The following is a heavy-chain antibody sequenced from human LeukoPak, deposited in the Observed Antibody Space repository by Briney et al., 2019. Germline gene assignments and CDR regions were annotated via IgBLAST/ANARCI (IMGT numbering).Heavy chain of an antibody. D-gene: IGHD3-22*01. CDR1: GFTFSSYG. Sequence: PGGSLRLSCAASGFTFSSYGMHWVRQAPGKGLEWVAVISYDGSNKYYAGSVKGRFTISRDNSKNTLYLQMNSLRAEVTAVYYCARESNYDSSGYSNFDYWGQGTLVTVSS. J-gene: IGHJ4*02. V-gene: IGHV3-30*03. CDR2: ISYDGSNK. CDR3: ARESNYDSSGYSNFDY.